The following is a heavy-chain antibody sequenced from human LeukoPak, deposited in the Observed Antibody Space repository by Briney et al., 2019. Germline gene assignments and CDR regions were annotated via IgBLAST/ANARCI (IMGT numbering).Heavy chain of an antibody. D-gene: IGHD3/OR15-3a*01. J-gene: IGHJ4*02. V-gene: IGHV4-30-4*08. Sequence: PSETLSLTCTVSGGSISSGDYYWSWIRQPPGKGLEWIGYIYYSGSTYYNPSLKSRVTISVDTSENQFSLKLSSVTAADTAVYYCARGPDTDCFDYWGQGTLVTVSS. CDR2: IYYSGST. CDR1: GGSISSGDYY. CDR3: ARGPDTDCFDY.